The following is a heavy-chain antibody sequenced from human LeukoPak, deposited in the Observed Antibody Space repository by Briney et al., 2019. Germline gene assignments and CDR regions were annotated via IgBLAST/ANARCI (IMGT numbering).Heavy chain of an antibody. J-gene: IGHJ6*02. Sequence: PGGSLRLSCAASGFTFSSYDMHWVRQAPGKGLEWVAVISYDGSNKYYADSVKGRFTISRDNSKNTLYLQMNSLRAEDTALYYCAKDLAGATRWGYYYYGMDVWGQGTTVTVSS. D-gene: IGHD1-26*01. CDR2: ISYDGSNK. CDR1: GFTFSSYD. V-gene: IGHV3-30*18. CDR3: AKDLAGATRWGYYYYGMDV.